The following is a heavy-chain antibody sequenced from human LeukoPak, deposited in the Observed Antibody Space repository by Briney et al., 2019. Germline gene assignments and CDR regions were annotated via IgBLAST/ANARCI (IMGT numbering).Heavy chain of an antibody. V-gene: IGHV4-59*01. CDR1: GGSIRSYY. J-gene: IGHJ6*04. Sequence: SETLSLTCTVSGGSIRSYYWSWFRQAPGKGLEWIGYIYYSGGTNYNPSLKSRVTISVDTSKNQFSLKLSSVTAADTAVYYCARDRPSWIQLWPGLDVWGKGTTVTVSS. CDR3: ARDRPSWIQLWPGLDV. D-gene: IGHD5-18*01. CDR2: IYYSGGT.